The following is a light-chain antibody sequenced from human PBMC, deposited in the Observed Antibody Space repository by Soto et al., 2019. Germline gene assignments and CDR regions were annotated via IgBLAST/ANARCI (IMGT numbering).Light chain of an antibody. CDR1: QSISSY. CDR3: HQYYSNPLT. Sequence: DIQMTQSPSSLSASVGDRVTITCRASQSISSYLNWYQQKPGKAPKLLIYAASSLQSGVPSRFSGSGSGTDFTLTISSLQAEDVAVYYCHQYYSNPLTFGGGTKVEIK. J-gene: IGKJ4*01. V-gene: IGKV1-39*01. CDR2: AAS.